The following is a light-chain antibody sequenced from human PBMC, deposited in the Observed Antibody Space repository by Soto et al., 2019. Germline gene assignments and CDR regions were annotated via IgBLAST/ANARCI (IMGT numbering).Light chain of an antibody. V-gene: IGKV1-5*03. Sequence: DIQMTQSPSTLSASVGDRVTITCRASQSISSWLAWYQQRPGKAPKLLIYKASSLDSGVPSRFSGSGSGTEFTLTISSLQPDDFATYYCQQYKSYSGTFGQGTKVDIK. CDR1: QSISSW. CDR3: QQYKSYSGT. CDR2: KAS. J-gene: IGKJ1*01.